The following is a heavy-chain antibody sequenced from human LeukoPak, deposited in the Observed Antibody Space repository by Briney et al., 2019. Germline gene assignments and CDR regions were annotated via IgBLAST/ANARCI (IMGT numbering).Heavy chain of an antibody. V-gene: IGHV3-23*01. CDR1: GFTFSSYA. CDR3: AKVAHGGDAFDI. CDR2: ISGSGGST. Sequence: GGSLRLSCAASGFTFSSYAMSWVRQAPGKGLEWVSVISGSGGSTYYADSVKGRFTISRDNSKNALYLQMSSLRAEDTAVYYCAKVAHGGDAFDIWGQGTMVTVSS. J-gene: IGHJ3*02.